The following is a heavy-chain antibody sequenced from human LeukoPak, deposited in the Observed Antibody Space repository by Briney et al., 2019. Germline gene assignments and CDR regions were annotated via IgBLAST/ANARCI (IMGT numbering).Heavy chain of an antibody. CDR3: ASLREGLPIGDY. J-gene: IGHJ4*02. CDR2: IYSGGST. D-gene: IGHD2-21*01. V-gene: IGHV3-53*01. Sequence: GGSLRLSCAASGFTVSSNYMSWVRQAPGKGLEWVSVIYSGGSTYYADSVKGRFTISRDNSKNTLYLQMNSLRAEDTAVYYCASLREGLPIGDYWGQGTLVTVSS. CDR1: GFTVSSNY.